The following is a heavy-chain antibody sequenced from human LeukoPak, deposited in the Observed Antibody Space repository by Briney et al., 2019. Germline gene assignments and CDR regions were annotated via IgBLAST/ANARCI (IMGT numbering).Heavy chain of an antibody. CDR1: GFTFSSYA. V-gene: IGHV3-23*01. CDR3: AKDLLEGYGMDV. CDR2: ISGSGGST. Sequence: QPGGSLRLSCAASGFTFSSYAMSWVRQAPGKGLEWVSAISGSGGSTYYADSVKGWFTISRDNSKNTLYLQMNSLRAEDTAVYYCAKDLLEGYGMDVWGQGTTVTVSS. D-gene: IGHD3-3*01. J-gene: IGHJ6*02.